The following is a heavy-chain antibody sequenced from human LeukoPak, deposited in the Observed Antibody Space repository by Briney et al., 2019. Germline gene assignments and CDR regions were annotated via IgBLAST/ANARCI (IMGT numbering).Heavy chain of an antibody. D-gene: IGHD5-12*01. V-gene: IGHV3-30-3*01. CDR2: ISYDGSYT. CDR1: GFTFRSYA. J-gene: IGHJ4*02. CDR3: ARGNSGYVSHVFDY. Sequence: PGGSLRLSCAASGFTFRSYAIHWVRQAPGKGLEGVAVISYDGSYTYYADSVKGRFTISRDNSKNTLYLQMNSLRAEDTAVYYCARGNSGYVSHVFDYWGQGTLVTVSS.